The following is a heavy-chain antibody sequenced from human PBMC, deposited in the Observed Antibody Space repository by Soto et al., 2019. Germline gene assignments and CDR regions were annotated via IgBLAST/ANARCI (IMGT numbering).Heavy chain of an antibody. Sequence: GGSLRLSCAAPGFTFSSYGMHWVRQAPGKGLEWVAVISYDGSNKYYADSVKGRFTISRDNSKNTLYLQMNSLRAEDTAVYYCASGGIPPNIWGQGTMGTVSS. D-gene: IGHD3-16*01. J-gene: IGHJ3*02. CDR3: ASGGIPPNI. CDR1: GFTFSSYG. V-gene: IGHV3-30*03. CDR2: ISYDGSNK.